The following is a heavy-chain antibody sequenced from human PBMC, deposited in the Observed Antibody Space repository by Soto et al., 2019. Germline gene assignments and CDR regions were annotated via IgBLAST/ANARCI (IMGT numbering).Heavy chain of an antibody. J-gene: IGHJ5*02. CDR3: ARDRSIAVAGTSWFDP. CDR1: GYTFTSYY. V-gene: IGHV1-46*01. Sequence: QVQLVQSGAEVKKPGASVKVSCKASGYTFTSYYMHWVRQAPGQGLEWMGIINPSGGSTSYAQKFQGRVTMTRDTSTSTVYMELSSLRSEDTAVYFCARDRSIAVAGTSWFDPWGQGTLVTVSS. D-gene: IGHD6-19*01. CDR2: INPSGGST.